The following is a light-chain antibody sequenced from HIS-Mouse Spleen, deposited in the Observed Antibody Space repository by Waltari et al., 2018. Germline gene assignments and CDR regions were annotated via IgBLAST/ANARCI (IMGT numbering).Light chain of an antibody. V-gene: IGLV3-19*01. CDR2: GKN. J-gene: IGLJ2*01. CDR1: SPRGYY. CDR3: NSRDSSGNHVV. Sequence: SSELTQDPAVSVASGQTVRITCQGDSPRGYYARCYQQKPGQAPVLVIYGKNNRPSGIPDRFSGSSSGNTASLTITGAQAEDEADYYCNSRDSSGNHVVFGGGTKLTVL.